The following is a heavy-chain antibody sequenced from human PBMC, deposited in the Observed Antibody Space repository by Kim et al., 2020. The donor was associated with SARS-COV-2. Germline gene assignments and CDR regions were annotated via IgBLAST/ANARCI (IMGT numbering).Heavy chain of an antibody. CDR3: ASVPYYGGYTVDY. CDR2: ISSSGSTI. CDR1: GFTFSSYE. V-gene: IGHV3-48*03. Sequence: GVSLRLSCAASGFTFSSYEMNWVRQAPGKGLEWDSYISSSGSTIYYADSVKGRFTISRDNAKNSRYLQMNSLRAEDTAVYYCASVPYYGGYTVDYWGQGTLVTVSS. D-gene: IGHD4-17*01. J-gene: IGHJ4*02.